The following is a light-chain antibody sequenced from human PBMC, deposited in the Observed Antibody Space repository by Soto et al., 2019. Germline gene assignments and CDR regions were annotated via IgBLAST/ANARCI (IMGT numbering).Light chain of an antibody. J-gene: IGKJ1*01. CDR1: QSVSSIY. Sequence: EIVLTQSPGTLSLSPGERATLSCRASQSVSSIYLAWYQHKRSPAHRLINSAATSRSTGTPGRFSGRAATKDSTLIISRLAHEYAAVYYRQTYGNSSVAFGQGTKVDIK. CDR3: QTYGNSSVA. V-gene: IGKV3-20*01. CDR2: AAT.